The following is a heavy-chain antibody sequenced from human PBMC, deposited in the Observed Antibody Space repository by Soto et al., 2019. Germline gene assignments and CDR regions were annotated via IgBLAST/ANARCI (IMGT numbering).Heavy chain of an antibody. J-gene: IGHJ5*02. CDR1: GYTFTTYY. CDR2: IDPSGGST. Sequence: ASVKVSCKASGYTFTTYYMHWVRQAPGQGLEWMGIIDPSGGSTTYAQKFQGRVTMTRDTSTSTVYMELISLRSEDTAVYYCARDRVDCSGGGCWGSVEDPGGQGTLVTVS. CDR3: ARDRVDCSGGGCWGSVEDP. V-gene: IGHV1-46*01. D-gene: IGHD2-15*01.